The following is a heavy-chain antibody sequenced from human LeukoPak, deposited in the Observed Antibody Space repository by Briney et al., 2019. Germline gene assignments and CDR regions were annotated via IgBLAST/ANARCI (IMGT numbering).Heavy chain of an antibody. CDR3: ARDNLYYYDSSGYYPYYFDY. CDR1: GYTFTGYH. D-gene: IGHD3-22*01. J-gene: IGHJ4*02. Sequence: ASVKVSCKASGYTFTGYHMHWVRQAPGQGLEWMGRINPNSGDTNYAQKFQGRVTMTRDTSISTAYMDLSRLRSDDTAVYYCARDNLYYYDSSGYYPYYFDYWGQGTLVTVSS. V-gene: IGHV1-2*06. CDR2: INPNSGDT.